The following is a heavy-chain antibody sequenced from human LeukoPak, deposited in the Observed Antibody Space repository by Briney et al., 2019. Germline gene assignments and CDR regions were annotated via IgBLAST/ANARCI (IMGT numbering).Heavy chain of an antibody. CDR1: GFTFSHYD. V-gene: IGHV3-23*01. J-gene: IGHJ4*02. CDR3: AKDGYSSSWYYFDY. D-gene: IGHD6-13*01. Sequence: GGSLRLSCAASGFTFSHYDMSWVRQAPGKGLEWVSGIRGSGGNTYYADSVKGRFTISRDDSKNTLYLQMNSLRAEDTAVYYCAKDGYSSSWYYFDYWGQGTLVTVSS. CDR2: IRGSGGNT.